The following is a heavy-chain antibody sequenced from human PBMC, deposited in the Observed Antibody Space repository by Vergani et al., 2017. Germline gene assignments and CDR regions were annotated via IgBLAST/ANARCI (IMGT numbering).Heavy chain of an antibody. V-gene: IGHV4-39*07. J-gene: IGHJ3*02. Sequence: QLQLQESGPGLVKPSETLSLTCTVSGGSISSSSYYWGWIRQPPGKGLEWIGSIYYSGRPYYNPSLKSRVTISVDTSKNQFSLKLSSVTAADTAVYYCARARYYYDSHDAFDIWGQGTMVTVSS. CDR2: IYYSGRP. D-gene: IGHD3-22*01. CDR1: GGSISSSSYY. CDR3: ARARYYYDSHDAFDI.